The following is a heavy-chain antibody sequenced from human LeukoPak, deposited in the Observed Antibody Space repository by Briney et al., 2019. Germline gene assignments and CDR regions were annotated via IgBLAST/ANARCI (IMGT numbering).Heavy chain of an antibody. CDR2: MNPNSGNT. D-gene: IGHD4-17*01. Sequence: GASVKVSCKASGYTFTSYDINWVRQASGQGLEWMGWMNPNSGNTGYAQKFQGRVTITRNTSISTAYMELRSLRSDDTAVYYCAREPYDYGVPIYMDVWGKGTTVTVSS. CDR3: AREPYDYGVPIYMDV. CDR1: GYTFTSYD. V-gene: IGHV1-8*03. J-gene: IGHJ6*03.